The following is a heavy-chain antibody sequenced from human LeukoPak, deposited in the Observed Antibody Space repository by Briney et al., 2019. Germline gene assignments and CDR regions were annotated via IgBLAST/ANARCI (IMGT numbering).Heavy chain of an antibody. J-gene: IGHJ4*02. CDR2: IYYSGST. V-gene: IGHV4-39*07. CDR1: GGSISSSSYY. CDR3: ARDNEVAARSFDY. D-gene: IGHD6-6*01. Sequence: SETLSLTCTVSGGSISSSSYYWGWIRQPPGKGLEWIGSIYYSGSTYYNPSLKSRVTISVDTSKNQFSLKLSSVTAADTSMYYCARDNEVAARSFDYWGQGTLVTVSS.